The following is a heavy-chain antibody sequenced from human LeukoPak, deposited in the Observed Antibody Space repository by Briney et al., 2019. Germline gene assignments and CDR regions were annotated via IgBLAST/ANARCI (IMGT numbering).Heavy chain of an antibody. CDR2: IYYSGST. D-gene: IGHD6-13*01. Sequence: SETLSLTCTVSGGSISGYYWSWIRQPPGKGLEWIGYIYYSGSTNYNPSLKSRVTISVDTSKNQFSLKLSSVTAADTAVYYCARVVSSSWYVFDYWGQGTLVTVSS. J-gene: IGHJ4*02. V-gene: IGHV4-59*01. CDR1: GGSISGYY. CDR3: ARVVSSSWYVFDY.